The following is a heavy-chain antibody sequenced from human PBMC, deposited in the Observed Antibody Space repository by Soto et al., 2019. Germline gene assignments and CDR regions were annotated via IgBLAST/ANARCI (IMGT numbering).Heavy chain of an antibody. J-gene: IGHJ4*02. CDR1: GGSISSSSYY. Sequence: QLQLQESGPGLVKPSETLSLTCTVSGGSISSSSYYWGWIRQPLGKGLEWIGSIYYSGSTYYNPSLKSRVTISVDTSKNQFSLKLSSVTAADTAVYYCVKYYYDSSGYYPIDYWGQGTLVTVS. D-gene: IGHD3-22*01. CDR3: VKYYYDSSGYYPIDY. CDR2: IYYSGST. V-gene: IGHV4-39*01.